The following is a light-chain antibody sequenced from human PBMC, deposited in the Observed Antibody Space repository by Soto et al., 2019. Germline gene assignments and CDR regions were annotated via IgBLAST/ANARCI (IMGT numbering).Light chain of an antibody. Sequence: DIQMTQSPSSLSASVGDSVTITCRASQTISRYLNWYQLKPGKAPKLLIYTTSSLQSGVPSRFSGRRSGTDFTLTISSLQPEDFATYFCQQTYSNTLTFGGGTKVDIK. V-gene: IGKV1-39*01. CDR3: QQTYSNTLT. CDR2: TTS. J-gene: IGKJ4*01. CDR1: QTISRY.